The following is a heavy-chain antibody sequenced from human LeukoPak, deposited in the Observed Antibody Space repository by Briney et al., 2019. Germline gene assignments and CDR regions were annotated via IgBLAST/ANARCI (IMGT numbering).Heavy chain of an antibody. Sequence: GGSLRLSCAASGFTFSSYGMHWVRQAPGKGLEWVAVIWYDGSNKYYADSVKGRFTISRDNSKSTLYLQMNSLRAEDTAVYYCARDKAMTTVTIDYWGQGTLVTVSS. CDR3: ARDKAMTTVTIDY. CDR2: IWYDGSNK. D-gene: IGHD4-17*01. J-gene: IGHJ4*02. V-gene: IGHV3-33*01. CDR1: GFTFSSYG.